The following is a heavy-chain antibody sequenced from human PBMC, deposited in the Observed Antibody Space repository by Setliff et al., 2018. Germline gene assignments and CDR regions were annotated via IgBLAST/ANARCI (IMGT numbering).Heavy chain of an antibody. Sequence: SETLSLTCAVSGYSISSGYYWGWIRQPPGKGLEWIGSIYHSGSTYYNPSLKSRVTISVDTSKNQFSLNLSSLTAADTAVYFCARSDWDSSGYYYFDYWGQGTLVTVSS. V-gene: IGHV4-38-2*01. CDR1: GYSISSGYY. D-gene: IGHD3-22*01. CDR3: ARSDWDSSGYYYFDY. CDR2: IYHSGST. J-gene: IGHJ4*02.